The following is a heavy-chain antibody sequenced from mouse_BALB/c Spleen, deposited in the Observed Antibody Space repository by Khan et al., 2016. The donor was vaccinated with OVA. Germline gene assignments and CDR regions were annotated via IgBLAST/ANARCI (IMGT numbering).Heavy chain of an antibody. V-gene: IGHV5-9-3*01. CDR2: ISTGGHYT. CDR1: GFTFSSFA. Sequence: EVKLEESGGGVVKPGGSLKLSCSASGFTFSSFAMSWVRQTPEKRLEWVATISTGGHYTFYPDSVKGRFTISRDNDRNTLYLQMSSLRSEDTAMYYCARSLVDYYAMDYWGQGTSVTVSS. D-gene: IGHD2-2*01. CDR3: ARSLVDYYAMDY. J-gene: IGHJ4*01.